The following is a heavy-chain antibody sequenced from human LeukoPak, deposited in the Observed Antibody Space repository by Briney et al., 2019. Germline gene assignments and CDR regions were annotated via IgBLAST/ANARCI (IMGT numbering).Heavy chain of an antibody. CDR2: VSPSHTTR. D-gene: IGHD6-19*01. CDR3: ARCSGWEPVVDY. J-gene: IGHJ4*02. V-gene: IGHV1-18*01. CDR1: GYTYRQYS. Sequence: GSVIVSRKASGYTYRQYSISWVRQAPGRGLAWMGWVSPSHTTRVYAQQFQGRVSMTDDTNTNTVSMELRRLRSDDTAVYDCARCSGWEPVVDYWGQGTLVTVSS.